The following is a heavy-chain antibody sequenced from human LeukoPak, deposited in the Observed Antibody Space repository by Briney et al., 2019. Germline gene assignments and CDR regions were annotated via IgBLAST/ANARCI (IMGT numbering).Heavy chain of an antibody. Sequence: AGGSLRLSCAASGFTFSSYWMHWVRQAPGKGLEWVSGINWNGDNTNSLKGRFTISRDNAKNSLYLQMNSLRAEDTALYYCARGSTHYDVLTGYHYYFDYWGQGTLVTVSS. CDR2: INWNGDNT. J-gene: IGHJ4*02. CDR1: GFTFSSYW. D-gene: IGHD3-9*01. CDR3: ARGSTHYDVLTGYHYYFDY. V-gene: IGHV3-20*04.